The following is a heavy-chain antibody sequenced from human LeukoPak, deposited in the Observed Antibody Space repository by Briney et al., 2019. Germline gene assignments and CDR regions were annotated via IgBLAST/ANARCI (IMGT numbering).Heavy chain of an antibody. CDR1: GFTFSSYA. Sequence: GGSLRLSCAASGFTFSSYAMSWVRQAPGKGLEWVSAISGSGGSTYYADSVKGRFTISRDNSKNTLYLQMNSLRAEDAAVYYCAKDIIAGGSYYFDYWGQGTLVTVSS. D-gene: IGHD1-26*01. CDR2: ISGSGGST. V-gene: IGHV3-23*01. CDR3: AKDIIAGGSYYFDY. J-gene: IGHJ4*02.